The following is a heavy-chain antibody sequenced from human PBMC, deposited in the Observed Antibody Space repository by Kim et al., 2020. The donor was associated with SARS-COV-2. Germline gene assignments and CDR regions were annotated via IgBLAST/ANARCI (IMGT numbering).Heavy chain of an antibody. V-gene: IGHV5-51*01. Sequence: GESLKISCKGSGYSFTSYWIGWVRQMPGKGLEWMGIIYPGDSDTRYSPSFQGQVTISADKSISTAYLQWSSLKASDTAMYYCARLLRVGKDIVVVPAAIRESGLDYWGQGTLVTVSS. D-gene: IGHD2-2*02. CDR3: ARLLRVGKDIVVVPAAIRESGLDY. CDR1: GYSFTSYW. CDR2: IYPGDSDT. J-gene: IGHJ4*02.